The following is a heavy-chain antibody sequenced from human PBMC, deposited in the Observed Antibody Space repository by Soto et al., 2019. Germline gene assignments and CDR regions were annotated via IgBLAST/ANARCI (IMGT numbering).Heavy chain of an antibody. CDR2: ISDYNGNT. D-gene: IGHD3-10*01. V-gene: IGHV1-18*01. CDR1: GYTFNNYG. Sequence: QVQLVQSGSEVKKPGASVKVSCKTSGYTFNNYGISRVRQAPGQGLEWMGWISDYNGNTNYPQKFQGRVTMTTDTSTKTVYMVLTSLRPDDTAVYYCARDGYYGSGSYGMDVWGRGTTVTVSS. J-gene: IGHJ6*02. CDR3: ARDGYYGSGSYGMDV.